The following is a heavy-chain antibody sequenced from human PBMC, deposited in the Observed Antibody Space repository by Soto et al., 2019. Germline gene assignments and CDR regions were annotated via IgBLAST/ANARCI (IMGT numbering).Heavy chain of an antibody. CDR2: ITQDGSNQ. V-gene: IGHV3-7*04. Sequence: EVQLVESGGGLVQPGGSLRLSCAASGFTFSSHWMYWVRQAPGKGLEWVATITQDGSNQYNVDSVKGRFTISRDNSKNSVFLQMNSLRDEATAVYSCARVAAAGRGTDYWGQGTLVTVSS. D-gene: IGHD6-13*01. CDR1: GFTFSSHW. J-gene: IGHJ4*02. CDR3: ARVAAAGRGTDY.